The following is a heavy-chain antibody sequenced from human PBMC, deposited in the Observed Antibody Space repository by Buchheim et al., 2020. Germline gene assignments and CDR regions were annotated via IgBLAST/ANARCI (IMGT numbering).Heavy chain of an antibody. D-gene: IGHD6-19*01. CDR2: IYSGGST. V-gene: IGHV3-66*01. Sequence: EVQLVESGGGLVQPGGSLRLSCAASGFTVSSNYMSWVRQAPGKGLEWVSVIYSGGSTYYADSVKGRFTISRDNSKNTLYLQMNSLRAEDTAVYYCARDQVAYSSGWPYWYFDLWGRGTL. J-gene: IGHJ2*01. CDR1: GFTVSSNY. CDR3: ARDQVAYSSGWPYWYFDL.